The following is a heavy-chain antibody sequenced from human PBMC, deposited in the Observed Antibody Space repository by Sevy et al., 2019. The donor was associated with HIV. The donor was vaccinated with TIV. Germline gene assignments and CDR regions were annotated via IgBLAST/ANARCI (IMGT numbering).Heavy chain of an antibody. CDR3: GRAPPYFSGSGPEGFYYMDV. D-gene: IGHD3-10*01. J-gene: IGHJ6*03. CDR2: ISTYNGNT. Sequence: ASVKVSCKASGYSFTSYGISWVRQAPGQGLEWMGWISTYNGNTNYGQNVQGRVTMTTDTSTTTAYMELRSLRSDDTAIYYCGRAPPYFSGSGPEGFYYMDVWGKGTTVTVSS. V-gene: IGHV1-18*01. CDR1: GYSFTSYG.